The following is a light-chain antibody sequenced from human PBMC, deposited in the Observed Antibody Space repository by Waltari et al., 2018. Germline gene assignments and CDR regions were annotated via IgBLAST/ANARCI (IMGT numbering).Light chain of an antibody. Sequence: QSVLTQPPSVSGAPGQRVTISCTGSGSNIGAGYDVHWYQQLPRAAPKLLIYGSTSRPLGVPDRFFGSTSGTSASLAITGLQAGDEADYYCQSYDTSLRVVFGGGTKLTVL. CDR2: GST. CDR1: GSNIGAGYD. V-gene: IGLV1-40*01. J-gene: IGLJ3*02. CDR3: QSYDTSLRVV.